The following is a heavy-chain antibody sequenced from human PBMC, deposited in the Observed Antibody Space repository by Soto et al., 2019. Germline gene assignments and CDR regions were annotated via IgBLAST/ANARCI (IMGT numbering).Heavy chain of an antibody. CDR2: ISSSGSTI. CDR1: GFTFSSYE. J-gene: IGHJ5*02. V-gene: IGHV3-48*03. Sequence: PGGSLRLYCAASGFTFSSYEMNWVRQAPGKGLEWVSYISSSGSTIYYADSVKGRFTISRDNAKNSLYLQMNSLRAEDTAVYYCARGDDYGDYPKYNWFDPWGQGTLVTVSS. D-gene: IGHD4-17*01. CDR3: ARGDDYGDYPKYNWFDP.